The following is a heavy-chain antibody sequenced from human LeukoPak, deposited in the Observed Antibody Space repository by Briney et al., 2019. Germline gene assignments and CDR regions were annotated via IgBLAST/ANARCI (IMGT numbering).Heavy chain of an antibody. CDR3: ATHLLAAPTRNDY. V-gene: IGHV1-69*04. Sequence: PVKVSCKASGGTFSSYAISWVRQAPGQGLEWMGRIIPILGIANYAQKFQGRVTITADKSTSTAYMELSSLRSEDTAVYYCATHLLAAPTRNDYWGQGTLVTVSS. J-gene: IGHJ4*02. CDR2: IIPILGIA. D-gene: IGHD6-25*01. CDR1: GGTFSSYA.